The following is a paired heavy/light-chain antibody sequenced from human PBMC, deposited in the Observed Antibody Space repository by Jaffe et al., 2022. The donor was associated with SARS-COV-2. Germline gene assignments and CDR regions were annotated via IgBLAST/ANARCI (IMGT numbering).Light chain of an antibody. J-gene: IGKJ2*01. V-gene: IGKV1-5*03. CDR1: QSISSW. Sequence: DIQMTQSPSTLSASVGDRVTITCRASQSISSWLAWYKQKPGRAPELLIYKASSLESGVPSRFSGSGSETEFTLTISSLQPDDFATYYCQHYNNYPYTFGQGTKLEI. CDR3: QHYNNYPYT. CDR2: KAS.
Heavy chain of an antibody. CDR2: ISYDGSKN. J-gene: IGHJ3*02. Sequence: QVQLVESGGGVVQPGRSLRLSCTASEFTFNDYGMHWVRQAPGKGLEWVAAISYDGSKNYYADSVKGRFTISRDNPKKTLYLQMNTLRPDDTAVYYCTQGVSYDSSGDYHMYDAFDIWGQGTEVTVSS. V-gene: IGHV3-30*03. D-gene: IGHD3-22*01. CDR3: TQGVSYDSSGDYHMYDAFDI. CDR1: EFTFNDYG.